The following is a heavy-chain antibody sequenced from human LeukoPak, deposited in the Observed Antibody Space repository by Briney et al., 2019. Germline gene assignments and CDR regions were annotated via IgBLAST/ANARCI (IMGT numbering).Heavy chain of an antibody. Sequence: GGSLRLSCAASGFRFSGYWMTWVRQAPGKGLEWVANIKGDGSETSYVTSVRGRFTISRDNAKNSLYLQMNSLRAEDTAVYYCAKDRDSYRLVYYFDYWGQGTLVTVSS. J-gene: IGHJ4*02. CDR2: IKGDGSET. V-gene: IGHV3-7*01. CDR3: AKDRDSYRLVYYFDY. CDR1: GFRFSGYW. D-gene: IGHD2-21*02.